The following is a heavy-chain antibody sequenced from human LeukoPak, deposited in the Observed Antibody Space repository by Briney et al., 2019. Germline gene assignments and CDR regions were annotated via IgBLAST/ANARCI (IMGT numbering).Heavy chain of an antibody. J-gene: IGHJ4*02. CDR1: GFTFSSYG. D-gene: IGHD2-2*01. CDR2: ISYDGSNK. CDR3: ARGRSSTRGYFDY. Sequence: PGGSLRLSCAASGFTFSSYGMHWVRQAPGKGLEWVAVISYDGSNKYYADSVKGRFTISRDNSKNTLYLQMNSLRAEDTAVYYCARGRSSTRGYFDYWGQGTLVTVSS. V-gene: IGHV3-30*03.